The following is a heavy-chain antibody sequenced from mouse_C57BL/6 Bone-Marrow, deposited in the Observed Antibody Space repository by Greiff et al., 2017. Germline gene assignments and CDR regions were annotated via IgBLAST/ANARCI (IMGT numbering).Heavy chain of an antibody. D-gene: IGHD1-1*01. CDR1: GFTFSSYA. V-gene: IGHV5-4*01. J-gene: IGHJ2*01. CDR2: ISDGGSYT. CDR3: ARDYGSSFDY. Sequence: DVKLQESGGGLVKPGGSLKLSCAASGFTFSSYAMSWVRQTPEKRLEWVATISDGGSYTYYPDNVKGRFTISRDNAKNNLYLQMSHLKSEDTAMYYCARDYGSSFDYWGQGTTLTVSS.